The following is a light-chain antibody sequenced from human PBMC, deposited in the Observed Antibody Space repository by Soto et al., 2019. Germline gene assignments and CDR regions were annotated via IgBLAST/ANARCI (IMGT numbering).Light chain of an antibody. J-gene: IGKJ1*01. CDR3: QQYKENWT. Sequence: DIQMTPSPSTLSASVGDRVTITCRASQSISSWLAWYQQKPGQAPKLLIYKASTLQSGVPSRFSGSGSGTEFTLAISSLQPDGSATSYCQQYKENWTFGQGIKVDIK. V-gene: IGKV1-5*03. CDR1: QSISSW. CDR2: KAS.